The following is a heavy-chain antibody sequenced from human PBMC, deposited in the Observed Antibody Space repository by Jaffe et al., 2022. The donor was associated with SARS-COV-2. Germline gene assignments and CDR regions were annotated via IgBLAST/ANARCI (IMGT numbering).Heavy chain of an antibody. CDR3: ARVDTAMVPNSGYYYYYGMDV. V-gene: IGHV1-69*02. D-gene: IGHD5-18*01. Sequence: QVQLVQSGAEVKKPGSSVKVSCKASGGTFSSYTISWVRQAPGQGLEWMGRIIPILGIANYAQKFQGRVTITADKSTSTAYMELSSLRSEDTAVYYCARVDTAMVPNSGYYYYYGMDVWGQGTTVTVSS. J-gene: IGHJ6*02. CDR2: IIPILGIA. CDR1: GGTFSSYT.